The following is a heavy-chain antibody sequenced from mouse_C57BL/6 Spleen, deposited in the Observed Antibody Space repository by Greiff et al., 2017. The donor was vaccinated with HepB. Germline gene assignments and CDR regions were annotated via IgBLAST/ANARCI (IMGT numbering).Heavy chain of an antibody. CDR1: GYTFTSYW. V-gene: IGHV1-53*01. Sequence: QVQLQQSGTELVKPGASVKLSCKASGYTFTSYWMHWVKQRPGQGLEWIGNINPSNGGTNYNEKFKSKATLTVDKSSSTAYMQLSSLTSEDSAVYYCARGGNWDWYFDVWGTGTTVTVSS. D-gene: IGHD4-1*01. CDR2: INPSNGGT. CDR3: ARGGNWDWYFDV. J-gene: IGHJ1*03.